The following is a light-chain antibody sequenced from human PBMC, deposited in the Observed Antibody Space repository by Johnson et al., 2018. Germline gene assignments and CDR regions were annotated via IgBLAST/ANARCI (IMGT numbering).Light chain of an antibody. J-gene: IGLJ1*01. CDR3: GTLDSSRSAGNV. CDR1: SSNIGNNY. V-gene: IGLV1-51*02. Sequence: QSVLTQPPSVSAAPGQKVTISCSGSSSNIGNNYVSWYQQLPGTAPKLLIYENNKRPSGIPDRFSGSKSGTSATLGITGLQTGDEADYYCGTLDSSRSAGNVFGTGTKFTVL. CDR2: ENN.